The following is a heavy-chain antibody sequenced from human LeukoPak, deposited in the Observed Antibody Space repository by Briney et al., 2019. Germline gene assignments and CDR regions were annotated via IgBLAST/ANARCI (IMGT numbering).Heavy chain of an antibody. J-gene: IGHJ4*02. V-gene: IGHV1-69*02. CDR2: IIPILDIT. D-gene: IGHD3-10*01. Sequence: ASVKVSCKASGGTFSSYTISWVRQAPGQGLEWMGRIIPILDITNYAQKFQGRVTITADKSTSTAYRELSSLKSEDTAVYYCSVRGLIDGGGSYFDYWGQGTLVTVPS. CDR1: GGTFSSYT. CDR3: SVRGLIDGGGSYFDY.